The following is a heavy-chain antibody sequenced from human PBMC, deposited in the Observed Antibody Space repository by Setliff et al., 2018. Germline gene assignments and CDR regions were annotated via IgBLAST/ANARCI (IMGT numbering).Heavy chain of an antibody. CDR1: GSIFTNYG. Sequence: GASVQVSCKASGSIFTNYGVSWVRQAPGQGLEWMGWISGYNGNTNYAQKVQGRVTITTDTSTSTAYMELRSLRSGDTAVYYCARHGDASFYYDILTGYSPPYYFDYWGQGTLVTVSS. J-gene: IGHJ4*02. V-gene: IGHV1-18*01. CDR3: ARHGDASFYYDILTGYSPPYYFDY. D-gene: IGHD3-9*01. CDR2: ISGYNGNT.